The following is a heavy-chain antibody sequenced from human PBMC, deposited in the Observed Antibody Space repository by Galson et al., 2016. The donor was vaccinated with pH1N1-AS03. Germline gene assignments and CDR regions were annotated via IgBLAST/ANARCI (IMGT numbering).Heavy chain of an antibody. D-gene: IGHD3-3*01. CDR2: IFTGGTT. CDR1: GFSVSSKY. Sequence: SLRLSCAVSGFSVSSKYMNWVRQAPGKGLEWISVIFTGGTTYYADPVRGRFTISRDDSRNTLYLQMNSLRNEDTAVYYCARGITIFGLARPALDSWGQGTRVTVSS. CDR3: ARGITIFGLARPALDS. J-gene: IGHJ4*02. V-gene: IGHV3-66*02.